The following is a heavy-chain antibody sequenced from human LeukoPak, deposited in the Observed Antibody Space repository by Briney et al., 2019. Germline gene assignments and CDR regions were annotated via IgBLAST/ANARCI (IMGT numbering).Heavy chain of an antibody. CDR2: INPNSGGT. D-gene: IGHD3-3*01. CDR1: GYTFTGYY. CDR3: ARAEVLRFLEWPANYYYGMDV. J-gene: IGHJ6*02. V-gene: IGHV1-2*06. Sequence: ASVTVSCKASGYTFTGYYMHWVRQAPGQGLEWMGRINPNSGGTNYAQKFQGRVTMTRDTSISTAYMELSRLRSDDTAVYYCARAEVLRFLEWPANYYYGMDVWGQGTTVTVSS.